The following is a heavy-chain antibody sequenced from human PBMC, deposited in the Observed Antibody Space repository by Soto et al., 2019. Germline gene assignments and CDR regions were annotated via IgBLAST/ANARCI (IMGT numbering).Heavy chain of an antibody. CDR1: GGSISSYY. Sequence: SETLSLTCTVSGGSISSYYWSWIRQPPGKGLEWIGYIYYGGSTNYNPSLKSRVTISVDTSKNQFSLKLSSVTAADTAVYYCARDSDYDFWSGYPRPYGMDVWGQGTTVTVSS. D-gene: IGHD3-3*01. CDR3: ARDSDYDFWSGYPRPYGMDV. V-gene: IGHV4-59*01. CDR2: IYYGGST. J-gene: IGHJ6*02.